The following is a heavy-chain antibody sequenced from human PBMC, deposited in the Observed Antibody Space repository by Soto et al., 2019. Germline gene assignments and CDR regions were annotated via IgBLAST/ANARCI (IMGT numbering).Heavy chain of an antibody. D-gene: IGHD3-3*01. CDR2: ISAYNGNT. V-gene: IGHV1-18*01. J-gene: IGHJ6*02. CDR3: ARDLARFLEWSGTYYYGMDV. Sequence: QVQLVQSGAEVKKPGASVKVSCKASGYTFTSYGISWVRQAPGQGLERMGWISAYNGNTNYAQKHQGRVTMTTDTSTSTAYMELRSLRSDDTAVYYCARDLARFLEWSGTYYYGMDVWGQGTTVTVSS. CDR1: GYTFTSYG.